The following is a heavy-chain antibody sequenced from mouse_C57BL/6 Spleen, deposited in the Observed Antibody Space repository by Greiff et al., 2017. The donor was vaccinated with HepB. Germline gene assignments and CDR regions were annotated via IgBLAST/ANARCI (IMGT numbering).Heavy chain of an antibody. D-gene: IGHD2-2*01. CDR1: GYTFTSYW. Sequence: QVQLQQSGAELVKPGASVKLSCKASGYTFTSYWMHWVKQRPGLGLEWIGRIDPNSGGTKYNEKFKSKATLTVDKPSSTAYMQLSSLTSEDSAVYYCARERGYGAYYWGQGTTLTVSS. CDR2: IDPNSGGT. CDR3: ARERGYGAYY. V-gene: IGHV1-72*01. J-gene: IGHJ2*01.